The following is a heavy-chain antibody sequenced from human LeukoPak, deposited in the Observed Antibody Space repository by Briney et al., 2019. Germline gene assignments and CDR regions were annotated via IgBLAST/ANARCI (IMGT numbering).Heavy chain of an antibody. CDR3: ARLGSSSSSTRIFDY. CDR1: GGSISSYY. D-gene: IGHD2-2*01. J-gene: IGHJ4*02. V-gene: IGHV4-59*08. CDR2: IYYSGST. Sequence: SETLSLTCTVSGGSISSYYWSWIRQPPGKGLEWIGYIYYSGSTNYNPSLKSRVTISVDTSKNQFSLKLSSVTAAGTAVYYCARLGSSSSSTRIFDYWGQGTLVTVSS.